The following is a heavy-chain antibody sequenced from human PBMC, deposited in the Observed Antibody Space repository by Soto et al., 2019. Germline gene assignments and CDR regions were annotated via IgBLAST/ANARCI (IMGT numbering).Heavy chain of an antibody. CDR1: GGTFSSYA. D-gene: IGHD2-2*01. Sequence: SVKVSCKASGGTFSSYAISWVRQAPGQGLEWMGGIIPIFGTANYAQKFQGRVTITADESTSTAYMELSSLRSEDTAVYYCARDPHSFPHCSSTSCYGNWFDPWGQGTLVTVSS. CDR2: IIPIFGTA. J-gene: IGHJ5*02. CDR3: ARDPHSFPHCSSTSCYGNWFDP. V-gene: IGHV1-69*13.